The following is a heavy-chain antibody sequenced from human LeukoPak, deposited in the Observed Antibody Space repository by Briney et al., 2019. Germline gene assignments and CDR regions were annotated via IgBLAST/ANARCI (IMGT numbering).Heavy chain of an antibody. CDR3: AKPRSGWYDYDY. V-gene: IGHV3-23*01. J-gene: IGHJ4*02. CDR1: GFTFSSFP. Sequence: RGSLRLSCAASGFTFSSFPMSWVRQAPGKGLEWVSAISGSGGSSSYADSVKGRFTISRDNSKNTLYLQMNSLRVEDTAVYYCAKPRSGWYDYDYWGQGTLVTVPS. CDR2: ISGSGGSS. D-gene: IGHD6-19*01.